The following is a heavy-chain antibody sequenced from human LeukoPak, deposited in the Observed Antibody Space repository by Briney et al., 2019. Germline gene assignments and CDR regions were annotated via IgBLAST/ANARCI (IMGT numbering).Heavy chain of an antibody. J-gene: IGHJ4*02. CDR2: VENYGRT. D-gene: IGHD3-10*01. CDR1: GGSISSHY. V-gene: IGHV4-59*11. Sequence: PSETLSLTCTVSGGSISSHYWSWIRQPPGKGLERIGYVENYGRTECIPSLQSRVTLSVDTSKNQFSLKLNSVTAADTAVYYCARGVFGAYFDLWGQGTLVTVSS. CDR3: ARGVFGAYFDL.